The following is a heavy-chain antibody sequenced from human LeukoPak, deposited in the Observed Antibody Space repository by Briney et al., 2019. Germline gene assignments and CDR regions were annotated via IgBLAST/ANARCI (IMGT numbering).Heavy chain of an antibody. CDR2: ISAYNGNT. Sequence: ASVKVSCEASGYTFTSYGISWVRQAPGQGLGWMGWISAYNGNTNYAQKLQGRVTMTTDTSTSTAYMELRSLRSDDTAVYYCARVPELGRSVDYWGQGTLVTVSS. J-gene: IGHJ4*02. D-gene: IGHD1-14*01. CDR3: ARVPELGRSVDY. CDR1: GYTFTSYG. V-gene: IGHV1-18*04.